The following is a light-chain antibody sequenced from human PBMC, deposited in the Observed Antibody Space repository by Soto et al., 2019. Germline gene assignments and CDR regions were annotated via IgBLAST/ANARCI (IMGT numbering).Light chain of an antibody. Sequence: EIVLTQSPGTLSLSPGERATRSSRASQSVSSSYLAWYQQKPGQAPRLLIYGASSRATGIPDRFSGSGSGTDFTLTISRLEPEDFAVYYCQQYGSSPFGQGTRLE. CDR1: QSVSSSY. CDR3: QQYGSSP. CDR2: GAS. V-gene: IGKV3-20*01. J-gene: IGKJ5*01.